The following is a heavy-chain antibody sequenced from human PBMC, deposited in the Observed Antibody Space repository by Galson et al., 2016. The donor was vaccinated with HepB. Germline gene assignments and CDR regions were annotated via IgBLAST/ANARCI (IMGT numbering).Heavy chain of an antibody. D-gene: IGHD3-10*01. Sequence: TLSLTCSASGDSIGSDGYSWNWIRRPPGKGLEWIGYIYHSGSTFYNPSLKGRVTISIHKSRNQFSLRLTSVSAADTAFYYCARGGLLWFRESRGAFDIWGQGTMVTVSS. V-gene: IGHV4-30-2*01. CDR2: IYHSGST. CDR3: ARGGLLWFRESRGAFDI. J-gene: IGHJ3*02. CDR1: GDSIGSDGYS.